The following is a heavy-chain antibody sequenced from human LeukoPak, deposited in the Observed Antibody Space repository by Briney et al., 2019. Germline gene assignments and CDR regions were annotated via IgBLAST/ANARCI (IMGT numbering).Heavy chain of an antibody. CDR1: GFTFSIYA. V-gene: IGHV3-23*01. CDR3: AKDVPPWEPADYFDY. CDR2: ISASGVNT. J-gene: IGHJ4*02. Sequence: GGSLRLSCAASGFTFSIYAMSWVRQAPGKGLEWVSSISASGVNTFYADSVQGRFTISRDNPKSTLYLQMNSLRDEDTAVYYCAKDVPPWEPADYFDYWGQGTLVAVSS. D-gene: IGHD1-26*01.